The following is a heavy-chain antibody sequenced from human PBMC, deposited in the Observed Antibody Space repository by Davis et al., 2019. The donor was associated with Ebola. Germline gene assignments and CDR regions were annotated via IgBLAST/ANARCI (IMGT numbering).Heavy chain of an antibody. CDR3: AKDTSNVWFDV. D-gene: IGHD6-19*01. CDR1: GFAFSSYV. V-gene: IGHV3-23*01. Sequence: GGSLRLSCAASGFAFSSYVMSWVRRPPGKGLEWVSTLGLSADTYYADSVKGRFTISRDNSKNTLHLQMNNLRVEDTAIYYCAKDTSNVWFDVWGQGTMVTVSS. J-gene: IGHJ3*01. CDR2: LGLSADT.